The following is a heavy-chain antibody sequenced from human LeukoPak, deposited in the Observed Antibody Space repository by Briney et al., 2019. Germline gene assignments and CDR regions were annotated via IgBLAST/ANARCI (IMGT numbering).Heavy chain of an antibody. D-gene: IGHD3-16*01. Sequence: GGSLRLSCAASGFTFSSYGMHWVRQAPGKGLEWVAVISYDGSNKYYADSVKGRFTISRDNSKNTLYLQMNSLRAEDTAVYYCAKTSRFGYYYYGMDVWGQGTTVTVSS. J-gene: IGHJ6*02. CDR3: AKTSRFGYYYYGMDV. CDR1: GFTFSSYG. V-gene: IGHV3-30*18. CDR2: ISYDGSNK.